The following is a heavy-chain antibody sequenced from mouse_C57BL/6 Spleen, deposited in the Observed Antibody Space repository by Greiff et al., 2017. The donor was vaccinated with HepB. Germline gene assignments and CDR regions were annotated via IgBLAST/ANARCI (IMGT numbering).Heavy chain of an antibody. J-gene: IGHJ3*01. CDR2: IWSGGST. CDR3: ARDAIYYDYSAWFAY. Sequence: QVQLKESGPGLVQPSQSLSITCTVSGFSLTSYGVHWVRQSPGKGLEWLGVIWSGGSTDYNAAFIPRLSISKDNSKSQVFFKMNSLQADDTAIYYCARDAIYYDYSAWFAYWGQGTLVTVSA. CDR1: GFSLTSYG. V-gene: IGHV2-2*01. D-gene: IGHD2-4*01.